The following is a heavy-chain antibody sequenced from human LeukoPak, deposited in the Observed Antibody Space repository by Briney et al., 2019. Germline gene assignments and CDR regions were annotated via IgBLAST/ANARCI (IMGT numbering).Heavy chain of an antibody. CDR3: ARTAARRFDY. V-gene: IGHV1-46*01. D-gene: IGHD6-6*01. Sequence: ASVKVSCKASGYTFPSYFMHWVRQAPGQGLEWMGIINPTGGSTTYAQKFQGRVTMTRDTSTSTVYMELSSLRSDDTAVYYCARTAARRFDYWGQGTLDTVSS. J-gene: IGHJ4*02. CDR1: GYTFPSYF. CDR2: INPTGGST.